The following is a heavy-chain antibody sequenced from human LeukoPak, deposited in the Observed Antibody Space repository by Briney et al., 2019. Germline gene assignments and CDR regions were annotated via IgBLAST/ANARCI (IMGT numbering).Heavy chain of an antibody. CDR3: ARGLDFSSGYSFDS. CDR2: VYYSGST. J-gene: IGHJ4*02. CDR1: GGSISTYY. V-gene: IGHV4-59*01. Sequence: SETLSLTCTVSGGSISTYYWSWIRQSPGKGLEWIGYVYYSGSTDYNPSLKSRVTISVDTSKNQFSLKLSSVTAADTAIYYCARGLDFSSGYSFDSWGQGTLVTVSS. D-gene: IGHD3-3*01.